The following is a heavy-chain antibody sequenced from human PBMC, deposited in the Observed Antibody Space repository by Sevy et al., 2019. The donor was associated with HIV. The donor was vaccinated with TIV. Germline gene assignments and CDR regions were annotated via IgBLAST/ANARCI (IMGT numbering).Heavy chain of an antibody. Sequence: GGSLRLSCTASGFTFGDYAMSWFCQAPGKGLEWVGFIRSKAYGGTTEYAASVKGRFTISRDDSKSIAYLQMNSLKTEDTAVYYCTRDRDYYDSSGYPYGMDVWGQGTTVTVSS. CDR3: TRDRDYYDSSGYPYGMDV. D-gene: IGHD3-22*01. J-gene: IGHJ6*02. CDR1: GFTFGDYA. CDR2: IRSKAYGGTT. V-gene: IGHV3-49*03.